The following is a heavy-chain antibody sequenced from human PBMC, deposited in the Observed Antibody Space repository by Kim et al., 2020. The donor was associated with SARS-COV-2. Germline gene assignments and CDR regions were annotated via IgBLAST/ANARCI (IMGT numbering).Heavy chain of an antibody. CDR2: LHYSGRT. CDR3: TRGTGWLVED. D-gene: IGHD6-19*01. V-gene: IGHV4-61*01. CDR1: GDSDSSGFYY. Sequence: SETLSLTCTVSGDSDSSGFYYWGWFRQPPGKALEWIGYLHYSGRTNYDPSLKSRVSISVDTSKNQFSLNLNSVTAADTAVYYCTRGTGWLVEDWGQGTLVTVSS. J-gene: IGHJ4*02.